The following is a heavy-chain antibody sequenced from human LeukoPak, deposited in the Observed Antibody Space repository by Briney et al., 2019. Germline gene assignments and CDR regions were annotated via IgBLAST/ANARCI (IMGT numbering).Heavy chain of an antibody. CDR1: GGTFSSYA. V-gene: IGHV1-69*04. Sequence: GASVKVSCKASGGTFSSYAISWVRQAPGQGLEWMGRIIPILGIANYAQKFQGRVTITADKSTSTAYMELSSLRSEDTAVYYCARDDCSGGSCYSFGVFDYWGQGTLVTVSS. CDR3: ARDDCSGGSCYSFGVFDY. J-gene: IGHJ4*02. D-gene: IGHD2-15*01. CDR2: IIPILGIA.